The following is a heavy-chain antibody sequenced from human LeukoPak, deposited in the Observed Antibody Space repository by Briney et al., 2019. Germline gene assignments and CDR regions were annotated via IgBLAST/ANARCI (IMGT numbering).Heavy chain of an antibody. Sequence: GGSLRLSCAASGFTFDRYSMNWVRQAPGRGLEWVSTISGNGYSTFYADSVKGRFTISRDNSNDTLYLQMNALRADDAALYYCARDLLWFGESSVGWGQGSLVTVSS. V-gene: IGHV3-23*01. CDR2: ISGNGYST. J-gene: IGHJ4*02. CDR3: ARDLLWFGESSVG. D-gene: IGHD3-10*01. CDR1: GFTFDRYS.